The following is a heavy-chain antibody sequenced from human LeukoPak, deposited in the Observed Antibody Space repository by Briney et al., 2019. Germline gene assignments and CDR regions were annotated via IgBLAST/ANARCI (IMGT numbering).Heavy chain of an antibody. V-gene: IGHV4-30-4*01. CDR1: GGSISSGDYY. Sequence: PSETLSLTCTVSGGSISSGDYYWSWIRQPPGRGLEWIGYIYYSGSTYYNPSLKSRVTISVDTSKNQFSLKLSSVTAADTAVYYCARAHIVVVTAPEGFDIWDQGTMVTVSS. CDR3: ARAHIVVVTAPEGFDI. D-gene: IGHD2-21*02. CDR2: IYYSGST. J-gene: IGHJ3*02.